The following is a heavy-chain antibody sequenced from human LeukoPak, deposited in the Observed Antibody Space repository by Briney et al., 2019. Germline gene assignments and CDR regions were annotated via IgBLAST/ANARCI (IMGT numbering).Heavy chain of an antibody. CDR3: AGSRVPGAVDI. CDR1: GFIFSTNW. CDR2: IKQDGSEK. J-gene: IGHJ3*02. D-gene: IGHD2-15*01. V-gene: IGHV3-7*05. Sequence: PGGSLRLSCEASGFIFSTNWMSWVRQAPGKGLEWVANIKQDGSEKYCVDSVKGRFTISRGNAKKSLYLQMNSLRAEDTAVYYCAGSRVPGAVDIWGQGTMVTVSS.